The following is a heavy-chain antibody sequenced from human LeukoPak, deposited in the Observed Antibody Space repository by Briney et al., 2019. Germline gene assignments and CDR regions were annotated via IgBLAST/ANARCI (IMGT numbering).Heavy chain of an antibody. CDR1: GYSFTNYA. D-gene: IGHD5-12*01. V-gene: IGHV1-3*01. CDR2: INAGNGNT. Sequence: ASVKVSCKASGYSFTNYAMNWVRQAPGQRLEWMGWINAGNGNTKYSQKFQGRVTITRDTSVSTAYMELSSLRSEDTAVYYCARDHNIVAPFDYWGQGTLVTVSS. CDR3: ARDHNIVAPFDY. J-gene: IGHJ4*02.